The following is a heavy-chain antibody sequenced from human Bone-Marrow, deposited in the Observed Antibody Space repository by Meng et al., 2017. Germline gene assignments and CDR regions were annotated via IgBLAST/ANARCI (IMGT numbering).Heavy chain of an antibody. V-gene: IGHV3-21*01. CDR3: ARGRYDYGEY. CDR2: ISSSSGSI. J-gene: IGHJ4*02. CDR1: GFTFSSYT. D-gene: IGHD3-9*01. Sequence: EVQLVGSGGGLVTPGGSLRLSCAASGFTFSSYTMNWVCQAPGKGLEWVSSISSSSGSIYYADSVKGRFTISRDNAKNSLYLQMNSLRAEDTAVYFCARGRYDYGEYWGQGTLVTVSS.